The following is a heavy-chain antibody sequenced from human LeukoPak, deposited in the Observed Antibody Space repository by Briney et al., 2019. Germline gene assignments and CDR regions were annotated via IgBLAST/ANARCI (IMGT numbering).Heavy chain of an antibody. D-gene: IGHD5-18*01. Sequence: SETLSLTCAVYGGSFSGYYWSWIRQPPGKGLEWIGEINHSGSTNYNPSLKSRVTISVDTSKNQFSLKLSSVTAADTAVYYCARGKWIQLWTPLDYWGQGTLVTVSS. J-gene: IGHJ4*02. V-gene: IGHV4-34*01. CDR1: GGSFSGYY. CDR2: INHSGST. CDR3: ARGKWIQLWTPLDY.